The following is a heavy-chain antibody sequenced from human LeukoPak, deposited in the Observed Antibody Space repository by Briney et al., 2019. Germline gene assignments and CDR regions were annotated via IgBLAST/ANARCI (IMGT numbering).Heavy chain of an antibody. CDR2: ISWNSGSI. V-gene: IGHV3-9*01. D-gene: IGHD5-18*01. CDR1: GFTFDDYA. Sequence: PGGSLRLSCAASGFTFDDYAMHWVRQAPGKGLAWVSGISWNSGSIGYADSVKGRFTISRDNAKNSLYLQMNSLRAEDTALYYCAKDIQLWAGMDVWGQGTTVTVSS. J-gene: IGHJ6*02. CDR3: AKDIQLWAGMDV.